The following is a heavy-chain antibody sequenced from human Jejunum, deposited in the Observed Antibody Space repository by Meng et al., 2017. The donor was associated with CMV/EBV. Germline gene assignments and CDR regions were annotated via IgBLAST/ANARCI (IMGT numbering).Heavy chain of an antibody. J-gene: IGHJ4*02. CDR1: RYTFTSYD. CDR3: ARGTPGRSYSDY. CDR2: FVNNVDT. D-gene: IGHD3-10*01. Sequence: QVQLVQTGAGVKKPGASVKVSRKASRYTFTSYDINWGRQATGQGLEWLGWFVNNVDTYSAQKFQGRVTMTTDTHTSTAFMELRSLRSDDTAVYYCARGTPGRSYSDYWGQGTLVTVSS. V-gene: IGHV1-18*01.